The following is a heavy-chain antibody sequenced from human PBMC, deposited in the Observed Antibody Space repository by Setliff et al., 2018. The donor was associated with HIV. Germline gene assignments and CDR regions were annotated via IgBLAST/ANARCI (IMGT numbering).Heavy chain of an antibody. V-gene: IGHV4-39*07. CDR3: ASFFVTTVTNQDY. D-gene: IGHD4-17*01. CDR1: GGSISGSNYY. Sequence: SQTLSLTCTVSGGSISGSNYYWGWIRQPPGKGLEWVGSIYYSGSTYYSPSLQSRVTISLDTSNNQFSLKLTSVTAADTAMYYCASFFVTTVTNQDYWGQGTPVTVSS. J-gene: IGHJ4*02. CDR2: IYYSGST.